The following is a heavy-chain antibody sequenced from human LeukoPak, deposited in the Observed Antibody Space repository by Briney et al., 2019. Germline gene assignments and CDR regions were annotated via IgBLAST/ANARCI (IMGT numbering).Heavy chain of an antibody. D-gene: IGHD3-10*01. J-gene: IGHJ6*02. Sequence: SETLSLTCTVSGGSISSYYWSWIRQPPGKGLEWIGYIYYSGSTNYNPSLKSRVTISVDTSKNQFSLKLSSVTAADTAVYYRARHGYYGSSSSYYYYGMDVWGQGTTVTVSS. V-gene: IGHV4-59*08. CDR2: IYYSGST. CDR1: GGSISSYY. CDR3: ARHGYYGSSSSYYYYGMDV.